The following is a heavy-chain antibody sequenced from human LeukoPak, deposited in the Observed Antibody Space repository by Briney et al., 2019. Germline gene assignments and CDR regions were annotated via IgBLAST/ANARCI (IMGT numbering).Heavy chain of an antibody. CDR1: GFTFSSYA. CDR2: ISGSGGST. D-gene: IGHD3-22*01. CDR3: ARGDYYDSSGHWGYFDY. V-gene: IGHV3-23*01. Sequence: GGSLRLSCAASGFTFSSYAMSWVRQAPGKGLEWVSAISGSGGSTYYADSVKGRFTISRDNSKNTLYLQMNSLRAEDTAVYYCARGDYYDSSGHWGYFDYWGQGTLVTVSS. J-gene: IGHJ4*02.